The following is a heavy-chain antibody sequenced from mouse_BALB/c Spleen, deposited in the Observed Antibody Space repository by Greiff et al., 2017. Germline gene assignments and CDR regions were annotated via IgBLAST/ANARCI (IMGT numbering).Heavy chain of an antibody. D-gene: IGHD1-1*01. CDR1: GFTFSSYA. V-gene: IGHV5-9-4*01. CDR3: ARDGLYGSSYVWYFEV. CDR2: ISSGGSYA. J-gene: IGHJ1*01. Sequence: EVKLMESGGGLVKPGGSLKLSCAASGFTFSSYAMSWVRQSPGKRLEWVAVISSGGSYAYYPDTVTGRFTISRDNAKNTLYLELCRLRTEDTAMFYCARDGLYGSSYVWYFEVWGAGTTVTGSS.